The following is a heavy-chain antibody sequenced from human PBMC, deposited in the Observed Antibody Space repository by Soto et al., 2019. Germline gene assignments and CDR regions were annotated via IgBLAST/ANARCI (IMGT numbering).Heavy chain of an antibody. D-gene: IGHD3-22*01. CDR1: GYNLTNCW. Sequence: PVESVKISCRVSGYNLTNCWIGWVRQMPGKGLEWMGIIYPGDSDTRYSPSFQGQVTISADKSISTAYLQWSSLKASDTAMFYCARHAASGYDSFDIWGQGTMVTVSS. CDR2: IYPGDSDT. CDR3: ARHAASGYDSFDI. V-gene: IGHV5-51*01. J-gene: IGHJ3*02.